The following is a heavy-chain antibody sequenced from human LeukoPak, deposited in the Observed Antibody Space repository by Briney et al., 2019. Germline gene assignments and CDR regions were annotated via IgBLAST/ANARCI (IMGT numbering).Heavy chain of an antibody. CDR3: AKDSHWNYMGGGWFDP. CDR1: GFTFSSYA. J-gene: IGHJ5*02. D-gene: IGHD1-7*01. Sequence: PGGSLRLSCAASGFTFSSYAMTWVRQAPGKGLEWVSVISSGGSTYYADSVKGRFTISRDNSKNTLSLQMNSLRAEDTAVYYCAKDSHWNYMGGGWFDPWGQGTLVTVSS. V-gene: IGHV3-23*01. CDR2: ISSGGST.